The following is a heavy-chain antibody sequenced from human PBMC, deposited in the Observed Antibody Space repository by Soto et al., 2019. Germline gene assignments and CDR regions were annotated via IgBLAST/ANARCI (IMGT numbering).Heavy chain of an antibody. Sequence: EVQLVESGGGLVKPGGSLRLSCAVSGFAFSSYSVNWVRHAPGKGLEWVSSISSSGDTYYADSVKGRLAISRDNAKNSLYLQMTSLRVEDTAVYYCARGADYSNSNFDYWGQGTLVTVSS. CDR2: ISSSGDT. CDR3: ARGADYSNSNFDY. V-gene: IGHV3-21*01. D-gene: IGHD4-4*01. J-gene: IGHJ4*02. CDR1: GFAFSSYS.